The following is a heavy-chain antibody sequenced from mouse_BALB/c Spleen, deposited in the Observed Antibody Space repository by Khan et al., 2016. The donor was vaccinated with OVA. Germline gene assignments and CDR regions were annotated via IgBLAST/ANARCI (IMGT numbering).Heavy chain of an antibody. CDR3: ARSNGNYWFAY. CDR1: GYTLTNYG. CDR2: INTYTGEP. D-gene: IGHD2-1*01. V-gene: IGHV9-3-1*01. J-gene: IGHJ3*01. Sequence: QIQLQQSGPELKKPGETVKISCKASGYTLTNYGMNWVKQAPGKGLKWMGWINTYTGEPTYAEDFKRRIAFSLETSASTAYLQINNLKNEDTATYFCARSNGNYWFAYWGQGTLVTVSA.